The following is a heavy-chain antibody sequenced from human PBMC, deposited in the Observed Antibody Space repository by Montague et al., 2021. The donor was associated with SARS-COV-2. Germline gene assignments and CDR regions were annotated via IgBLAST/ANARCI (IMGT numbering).Heavy chain of an antibody. D-gene: IGHD3-10*01. J-gene: IGHJ6*02. CDR3: ARDVLAWSYYGSVSYSDGMDV. Sequence: TLSLTCTVSGGSIRSGGYYWSWIRQHPGKGLEWIGYIYYNGSTYYNPSLKSRVTISVDTSKNQFSLKLSSVTAADTAVYYCARDVLAWSYYGSVSYSDGMDVWGQGTTVTVSS. CDR2: IYYNGST. CDR1: GGSIRSGGYY. V-gene: IGHV4-31*03.